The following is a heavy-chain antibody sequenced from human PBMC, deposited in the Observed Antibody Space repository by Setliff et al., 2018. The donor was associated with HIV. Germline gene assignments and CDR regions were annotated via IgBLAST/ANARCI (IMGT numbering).Heavy chain of an antibody. D-gene: IGHD4-17*01. CDR1: AFIFSSYG. V-gene: IGHV3-30*02. J-gene: IGHJ4*02. CDR2: IRYDGSNK. CDR3: AREKFENGDYEFVSTFDS. Sequence: GGSLRLSCEASAFIFSSYGMHWVRQAPGKGLEWIAFIRYDGSNKYYADSVKGRFTISRDNPKNSLYLQMTSLRDEDTAVYYCAREKFENGDYEFVSTFDSWGQGTLVTV.